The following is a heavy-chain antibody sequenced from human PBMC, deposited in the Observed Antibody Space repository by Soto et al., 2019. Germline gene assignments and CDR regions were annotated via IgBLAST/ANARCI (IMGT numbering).Heavy chain of an antibody. J-gene: IGHJ5*02. CDR1: GGSITRGGYY. V-gene: IGHV4-31*03. CDR3: ARDPAP. Sequence: SETLSLTCTVSGGSITRGGYYWSWIRQHPGKGLEWIGYIYNSGTTYYNPSLKSRVTISVDTSKNQFSMKLTSVTAADTAVYYCARDPAPWGQGTLVTVS. CDR2: IYNSGTT.